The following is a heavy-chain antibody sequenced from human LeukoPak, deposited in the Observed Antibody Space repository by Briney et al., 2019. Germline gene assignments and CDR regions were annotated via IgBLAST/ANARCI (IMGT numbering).Heavy chain of an antibody. CDR3: ASLPTTVTRIDY. J-gene: IGHJ4*02. V-gene: IGHV3-21*01. CDR1: GFTFSSYS. CDR2: ISSSSSYI. D-gene: IGHD4-17*01. Sequence: GGSLRLSCAASGFTFSSYSMNWVRQAPGKGLEWVSSISSSSSYIYYADSVKGRFTISRDNAKNSLYLQMNSLRAEDTAVYYCASLPTTVTRIDYWGQGTLVTVSS.